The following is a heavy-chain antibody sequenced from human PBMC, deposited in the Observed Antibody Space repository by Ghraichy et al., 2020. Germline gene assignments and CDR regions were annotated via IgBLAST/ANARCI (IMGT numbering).Heavy chain of an antibody. CDR2: IYYSGST. D-gene: IGHD3-22*01. Sequence: SETLSLTCTVSGGSISSYYWSWIRQPPGKGLEWIGYIYYSGSTNYNPSLKSRVTISVDTSKNQFSLKLSSVTAADTAVYYCASSLDYYDSSGQGFDPWGQGTLVTVSS. J-gene: IGHJ5*02. V-gene: IGHV4-59*01. CDR3: ASSLDYYDSSGQGFDP. CDR1: GGSISSYY.